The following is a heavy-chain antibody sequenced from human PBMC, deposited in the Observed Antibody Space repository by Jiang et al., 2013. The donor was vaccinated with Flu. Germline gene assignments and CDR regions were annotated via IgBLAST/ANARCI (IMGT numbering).Heavy chain of an antibody. V-gene: IGHV3-21*01. CDR2: ISSNGFYI. CDR1: EFTFSTYT. D-gene: IGHD6-6*01. Sequence: VQLLESGGGLVKPGGSLRLSCAASEFTFSTYTMNWVRQAPGKGLEWVSSISSNGFYIYYANSLRGRFTISRDNARNSLFLQMSSLGAEGTAVYYCARESGLYRSSNLDYFDHWGQGTLVTVSS. CDR3: ARESGLYRSSNLDYFDH. J-gene: IGHJ4*02.